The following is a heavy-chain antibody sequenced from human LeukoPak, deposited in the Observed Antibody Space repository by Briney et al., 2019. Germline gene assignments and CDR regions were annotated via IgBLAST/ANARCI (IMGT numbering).Heavy chain of an antibody. CDR2: IYTSGST. CDR3: ARRGIAARPIAYMDYYYMDV. V-gene: IGHV4-4*09. D-gene: IGHD6-6*01. CDR1: GGSISIYY. Sequence: SETLSLTCTVSGGSISIYYWSWIRQPPGKGLEWIGYIYTSGSTNYNPSLKSRVTISIDTSKNQFSLKLSSVTAADTAVYYCARRGIAARPIAYMDYYYMDVWGKGTTVTVSS. J-gene: IGHJ6*03.